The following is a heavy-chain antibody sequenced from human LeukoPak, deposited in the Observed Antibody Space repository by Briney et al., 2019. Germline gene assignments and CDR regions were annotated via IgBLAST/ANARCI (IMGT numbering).Heavy chain of an antibody. CDR3: TRGYSGRSVYAFDI. D-gene: IGHD1-26*01. J-gene: IGHJ3*02. V-gene: IGHV3-72*01. Sequence: GGSLRLSCAASGFTFSRYWMSWVRQAPGKGLQWVGRTGNKASRYTTEYAASVKGRFTISRDDSKNSLYLQMNSLKTEDTALYYCTRGYSGRSVYAFDIWGQGTMVTVSS. CDR2: TGNKASRYTT. CDR1: GFTFSRYW.